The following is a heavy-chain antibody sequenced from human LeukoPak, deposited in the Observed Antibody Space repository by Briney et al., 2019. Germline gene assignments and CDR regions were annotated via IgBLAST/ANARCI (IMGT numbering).Heavy chain of an antibody. CDR3: ARDHSSDWYSLVVTSEYFQH. V-gene: IGHV3-74*01. Sequence: PGGSLRLSCAASGFTFSSYWMHWVRQGPGKGLVWVSRMNSDESITSYADSVKGRFTISRDNAKNTLYLQMNSLRDEDTAVYYCARDHSSDWYSLVVTSEYFQHWGQGTLVTVSS. D-gene: IGHD6-19*01. CDR2: MNSDESIT. J-gene: IGHJ1*01. CDR1: GFTFSSYW.